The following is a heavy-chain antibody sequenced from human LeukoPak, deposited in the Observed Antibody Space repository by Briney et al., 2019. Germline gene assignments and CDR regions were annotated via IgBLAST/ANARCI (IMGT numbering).Heavy chain of an antibody. CDR1: GFTFSSYA. D-gene: IGHD3-10*01. V-gene: IGHV3-30*02. CDR2: IRYDGSNK. Sequence: GRSLRLSCAASGFTFSSYAMHWVRQAPGKGLEWVAFIRYDGSNKYYADSVKGRFTISRDNSKNTLYLQMNSLRAEDTAVYYCAKDTYYYGSGSELPFDYWGQGTLVTVSS. CDR3: AKDTYYYGSGSELPFDY. J-gene: IGHJ4*02.